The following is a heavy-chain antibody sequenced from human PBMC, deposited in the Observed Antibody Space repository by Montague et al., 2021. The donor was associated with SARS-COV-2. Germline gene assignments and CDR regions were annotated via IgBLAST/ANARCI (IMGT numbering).Heavy chain of an antibody. CDR1: GGSISSYY. D-gene: IGHD3-9*01. J-gene: IGHJ6*03. V-gene: IGHV4-59*01. CDR3: ARDSRTDFDWLFPDSGSYYYYMDV. CDR2: IYYSGST. Sequence: SQTLSLTCTVSGGSISSYYWSWIRQPPGKGLEWIGYIYYSGSTNYNPSLKSRVTISVDTSKNQFSLNLSSVTAAGSAVYYCARDSRTDFDWLFPDSGSYYYYMDVWGKGTTVTVSS.